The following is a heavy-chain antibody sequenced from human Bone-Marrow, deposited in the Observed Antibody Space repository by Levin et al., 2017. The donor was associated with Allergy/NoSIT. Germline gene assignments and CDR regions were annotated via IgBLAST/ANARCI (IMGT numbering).Heavy chain of an antibody. D-gene: IGHD2-2*01. CDR3: ATEPRITVPRVVRKGGLAP. Sequence: SGGSLRLSCAASGFLFTKAWMSWVRQTPGKGLEWVGRVRSTADGGTSEYAAPVKGRFTISRDDSTNMTFLQMNSLKTEDTGVYYCATEPRITVPRVVRKGGLAPWGQGTLVAVSS. J-gene: IGHJ5*02. V-gene: IGHV3-15*01. CDR2: VRSTADGGTS. CDR1: GFLFTKAW.